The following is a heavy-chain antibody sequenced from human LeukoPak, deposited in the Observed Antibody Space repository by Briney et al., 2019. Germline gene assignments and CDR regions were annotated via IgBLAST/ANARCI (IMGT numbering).Heavy chain of an antibody. CDR3: ARVLSEVRLGELSLNY. V-gene: IGHV1-18*01. CDR2: ISAYNGNT. CDR1: GYTFTSYG. Sequence: GASVKVSCKASGYTFTSYGISWVRQAPGQGLEWMGWISAYNGNTNYAQKLQGRVTMTTDTSTSTAYMELRSLRSDDTAVYYCARVLSEVRLGELSLNYWGQGTLVTVSS. D-gene: IGHD3-16*02. J-gene: IGHJ4*02.